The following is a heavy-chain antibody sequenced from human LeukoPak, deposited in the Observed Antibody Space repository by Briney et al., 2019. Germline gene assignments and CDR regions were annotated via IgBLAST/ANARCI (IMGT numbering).Heavy chain of an antibody. CDR1: GYTLTELS. V-gene: IGHV1-24*01. CDR3: ATDREATGYYGMDV. D-gene: IGHD1-1*01. CDR2: FDPEDGET. Sequence: ASVKVSCKVSGYTLTELSMHWVRQAPGKGLEWMGGFDPEDGETIYAQKFQGRVTMTEDTSTDTAYMELSSLRSEDTAVYYCATDREATGYYGMDVWGQGTTVTVSS. J-gene: IGHJ6*02.